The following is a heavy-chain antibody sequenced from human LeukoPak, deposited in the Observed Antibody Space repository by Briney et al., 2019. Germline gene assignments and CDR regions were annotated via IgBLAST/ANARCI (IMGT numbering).Heavy chain of an antibody. CDR3: ARGPGIAAAGTLRDSYMDV. D-gene: IGHD6-13*01. V-gene: IGHV1-69*13. CDR2: IIPIFGTA. J-gene: IGHJ6*03. Sequence: ASVKVSCKASGGTFSSYAISWVRQAPGQGLEWMGGIIPIFGTANYAQKFQGRVTITADESTSTAYMELSSLRSEDTAVYYCARGPGIAAAGTLRDSYMDVWGKGTTVTVSS. CDR1: GGTFSSYA.